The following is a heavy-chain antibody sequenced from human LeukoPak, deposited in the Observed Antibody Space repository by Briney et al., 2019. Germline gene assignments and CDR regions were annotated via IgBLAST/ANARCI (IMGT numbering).Heavy chain of an antibody. D-gene: IGHD3-9*01. Sequence: PSETLSLTCTVSGGSISSGSYYWSWIRQPAGKGLEWIGRIYTSGSSNYNPSLKRRVTISVYTSKNQFSLKLCSVTAADTAVYYCARASVWYYDILTGYYEYWGQGTLVTVSS. CDR1: GGSISSGSYY. CDR3: ARASVWYYDILTGYYEY. V-gene: IGHV4-61*02. CDR2: IYTSGSS. J-gene: IGHJ4*02.